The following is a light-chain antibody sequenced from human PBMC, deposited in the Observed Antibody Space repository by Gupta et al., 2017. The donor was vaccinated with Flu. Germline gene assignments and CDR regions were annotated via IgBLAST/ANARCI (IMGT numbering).Light chain of an antibody. V-gene: IGKV2-28*01. CDR1: QSLLHSNGYNY. CDR2: LAS. CDR3: RQARQNPKFT. Sequence: DIVMTQSPLSLPVTPGEPASISCRSSQSLLHSNGYNYLDWYLQKPGQSPQLLIYLASNRDAGVPDRFSGSGEGKDVTLKISRGEEEDVGGYYCRQARQNPKFTFGQGTKLDIK. J-gene: IGKJ2*01.